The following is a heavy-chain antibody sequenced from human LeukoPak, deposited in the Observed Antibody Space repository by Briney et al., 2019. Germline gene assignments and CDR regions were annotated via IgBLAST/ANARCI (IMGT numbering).Heavy chain of an antibody. V-gene: IGHV4-4*07. CDR3: ARDIALTNFWSGYSFDY. J-gene: IGHJ4*02. D-gene: IGHD3-3*01. CDR2: IYTSGST. Sequence: SETLSLTCTVSGGSISSHYWSWIRQPAGKGLGWIGRIYTSGSTNYNPSLKSRVTMSVDTSKNQFSLKLSSVTAADTAVYYCARDIALTNFWSGYSFDYWGQGTLVTVSS. CDR1: GGSISSHY.